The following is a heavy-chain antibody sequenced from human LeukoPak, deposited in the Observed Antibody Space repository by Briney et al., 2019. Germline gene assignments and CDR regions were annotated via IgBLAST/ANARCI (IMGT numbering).Heavy chain of an antibody. J-gene: IGHJ4*02. CDR1: GGSISSGDYY. D-gene: IGHD4-23*01. CDR2: IYYSGST. V-gene: IGHV4-30-4*01. CDR3: DRSSTTTVVNDY. Sequence: PSHTLSLTSTVSGGSISSGDYYWSWIRQPPGKGLEWIGYIYYSGSTYYNPSLKSRVTISVDTSKNQFSLKLSSVTAADTAVYYCDRSSTTTVVNDYWGQGTLVTVSS.